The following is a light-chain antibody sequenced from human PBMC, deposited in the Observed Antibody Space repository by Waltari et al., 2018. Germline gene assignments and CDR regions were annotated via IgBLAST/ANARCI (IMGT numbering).Light chain of an antibody. J-gene: IGLJ3*02. CDR1: IWGTKY. CDR2: QDI. Sequence: SSELTQPPSVSLSPGQTASIRCSGDIWGTKYVSWYQNKPGQSPLLVIYQDIYRPSGIPERFSGSKSGNTATLAISGTQAMDDADYYCQALDSNRWVFGGGTKLTVL. CDR3: QALDSNRWV. V-gene: IGLV3-1*01.